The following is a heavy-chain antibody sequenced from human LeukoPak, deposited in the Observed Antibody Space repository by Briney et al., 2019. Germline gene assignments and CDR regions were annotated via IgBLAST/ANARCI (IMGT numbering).Heavy chain of an antibody. V-gene: IGHV3-7*01. D-gene: IGHD3-10*02. Sequence: GGSLRLSCTASGFTLSSSWMSWVRQAPGRGLEWVASIKQDGSLKYYVDSVKGRFTISRDNAKNSLYLQMNDLRAEDTAVYYCAELGITMIGGVWGKGTTVTISS. CDR3: AELGITMIGGV. CDR2: IKQDGSLK. CDR1: GFTLSSSW. J-gene: IGHJ6*04.